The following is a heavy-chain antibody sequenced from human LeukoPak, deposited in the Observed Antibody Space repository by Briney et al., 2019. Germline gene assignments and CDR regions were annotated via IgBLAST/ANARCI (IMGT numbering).Heavy chain of an antibody. J-gene: IGHJ6*03. D-gene: IGHD6-13*01. CDR3: ARDCVSAGDENYYDYMDA. V-gene: IGHV3-48*01. CDR2: ISSSSSTI. Sequence: GGSLSLSCAASGFSFSSHSTNWVRLPPGEGMEWDSYISSSSSTINYADSMNGRLTISRDNAKNSLYLQMNSLRAEDTAVYYCARDCVSAGDENYYDYMDAWGKGTTVTVSS. CDR1: GFSFSSHS.